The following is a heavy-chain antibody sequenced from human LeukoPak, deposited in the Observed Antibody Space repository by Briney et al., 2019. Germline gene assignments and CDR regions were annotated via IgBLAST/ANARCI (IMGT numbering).Heavy chain of an antibody. CDR3: ARGGGLDV. J-gene: IGHJ6*02. V-gene: IGHV3-7*03. Sequence: GGSLRLSCAASGFTFSNFWMSWVRQAPGKGLEWVASINHNGNVNYYVDSVKGRFTISRDNAKNSLYLQMSNLRAEDTAVYFCARGGGLDVWGQGTTVTVSS. D-gene: IGHD3-16*01. CDR2: INHNGNVN. CDR1: GFTFSNFW.